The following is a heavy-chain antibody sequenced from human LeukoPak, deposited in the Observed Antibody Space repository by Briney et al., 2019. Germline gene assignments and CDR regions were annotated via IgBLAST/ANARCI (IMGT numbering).Heavy chain of an antibody. D-gene: IGHD6-13*01. Sequence: GGSLRLSCAASGFTFSSYWMSWVRQAPGKVLEWVANIKKDGSEKYYVDSVKGRFTVSRDNAKTSLYLQMNSLRAEDTAVYYCAKDGSSSWANWYFDLWGRGTLVTVSS. CDR3: AKDGSSSWANWYFDL. CDR1: GFTFSSYW. J-gene: IGHJ2*01. CDR2: IKKDGSEK. V-gene: IGHV3-7*03.